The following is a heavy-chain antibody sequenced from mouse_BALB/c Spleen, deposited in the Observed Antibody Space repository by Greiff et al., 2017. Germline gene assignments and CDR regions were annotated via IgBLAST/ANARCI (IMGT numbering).Heavy chain of an antibody. D-gene: IGHD1-1*01. Sequence: EVKLMESGGGLVQPGGSRKLSCAASGFTFSSFGMHWVRQAPEKGLEWVAYISSGSSTIYYADTVKGRFTISRDNPKNTLFLQMTSLRSEDTAMYYCARTTTVVAFDYWGQGTTLPVSS. V-gene: IGHV5-17*02. CDR3: ARTTTVVAFDY. J-gene: IGHJ2*01. CDR1: GFTFSSFG. CDR2: ISSGSSTI.